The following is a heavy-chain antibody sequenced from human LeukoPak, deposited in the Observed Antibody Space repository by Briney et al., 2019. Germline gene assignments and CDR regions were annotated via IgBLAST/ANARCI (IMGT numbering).Heavy chain of an antibody. D-gene: IGHD6-6*01. CDR3: ARKGSSSWNFDY. CDR1: GFTFSSDG. Sequence: GGSLRLSSAASGFTFSSDGMSWVRQAPGKGLGWVADIKQDGSEKYYVDSVKGRFTISRDNAKNSLYLQMNSLGAEDTAVYYCARKGSSSWNFDYWGQGTLVTVSS. CDR2: IKQDGSEK. V-gene: IGHV3-7*01. J-gene: IGHJ4*02.